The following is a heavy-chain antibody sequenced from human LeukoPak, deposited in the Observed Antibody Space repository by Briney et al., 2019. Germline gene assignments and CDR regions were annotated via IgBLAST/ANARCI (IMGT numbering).Heavy chain of an antibody. J-gene: IGHJ4*02. CDR2: ISSSSSTR. CDR3: ARDYRAFVVVPAAPRYFDY. V-gene: IGHV3-48*01. Sequence: PGGSLRLXCAASGFTFSSYSMNWVRQAPGKGLEWVSYISSSSSTRYYADSVKGRFSISRDNAKNSLYLQMNSLRAEDTAVYYCARDYRAFVVVPAAPRYFDYWGQGTLVTVSS. CDR1: GFTFSSYS. D-gene: IGHD2-2*01.